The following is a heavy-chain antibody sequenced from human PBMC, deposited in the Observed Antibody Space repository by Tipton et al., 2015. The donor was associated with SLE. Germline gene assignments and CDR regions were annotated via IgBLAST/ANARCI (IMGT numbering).Heavy chain of an antibody. CDR3: ATGGYPDAFDM. Sequence: NPSLKSRITISEDTSKNQFSLKLSSVTAADTAVYYCATGGYPDAFDMWGQGTMVTVSS. J-gene: IGHJ3*02. D-gene: IGHD2-15*01. V-gene: IGHV4-59*09.